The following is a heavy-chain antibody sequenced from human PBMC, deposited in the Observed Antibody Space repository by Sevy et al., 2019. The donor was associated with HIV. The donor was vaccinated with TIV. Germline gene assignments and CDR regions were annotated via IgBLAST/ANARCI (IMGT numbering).Heavy chain of an antibody. J-gene: IGHJ6*02. CDR1: GFTFSSYA. D-gene: IGHD2-2*01. Sequence: GESLKISCAASGFTFSSYAMHWVRQAPGKGLEWVAVISYDGSNKYHADSVKGRFTISRDNSKNTLYLQANSLRAEDTAVYYCTRDSQRYCSSTSCYYYYGMDVWGQGTTVTVSS. CDR3: TRDSQRYCSSTSCYYYYGMDV. CDR2: ISYDGSNK. V-gene: IGHV3-30*04.